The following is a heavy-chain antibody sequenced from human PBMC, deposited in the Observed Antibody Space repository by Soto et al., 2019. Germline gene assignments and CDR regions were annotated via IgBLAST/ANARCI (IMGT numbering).Heavy chain of an antibody. CDR2: ISYDGSNK. D-gene: IGHD2-2*01. V-gene: IGHV3-30-3*01. J-gene: IGHJ6*02. CDR3: ARGDGYCSSTSCYGGDYYGMDV. CDR1: GFTFSSYA. Sequence: LRLSCAASGFTFSSYAMHWVRQAPGKGLEWVAVISYDGSNKYYADSVKGRFTISRDNSKNTLYLQMNSLRAEDTAVYYCARGDGYCSSTSCYGGDYYGMDVWGQGTTVTVSS.